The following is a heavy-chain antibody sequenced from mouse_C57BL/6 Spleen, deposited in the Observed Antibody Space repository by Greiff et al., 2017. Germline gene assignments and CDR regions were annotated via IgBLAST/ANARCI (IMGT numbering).Heavy chain of an antibody. V-gene: IGHV1-80*01. Sequence: QVQLQQSGAELVKPGASVKISCKASGYAFSSYWMNWVKQRPGTGLEWIGQLYPGDGDTNYNGKFKGKATLTADKSSSTAYMQLSSLTSEDSAVYFCARRGSTTVEAPFDYWGQGTTLTVSS. D-gene: IGHD1-1*01. CDR2: LYPGDGDT. CDR1: GYAFSSYW. J-gene: IGHJ2*01. CDR3: ARRGSTTVEAPFDY.